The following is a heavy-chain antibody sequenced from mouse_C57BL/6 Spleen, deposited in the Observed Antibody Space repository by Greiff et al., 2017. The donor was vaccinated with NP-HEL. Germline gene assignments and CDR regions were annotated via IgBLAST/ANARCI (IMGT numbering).Heavy chain of an antibody. J-gene: IGHJ2*01. Sequence: VQLQQSGPELVKPGASVKISCKASGYSFTGYYMNWVKQSPEKSLEWIGEINPSTGGTTYNQKFKAKATLTVDKSSSTAYMQLKSLTSEDSAVYYCARGERLAYFDYWGQGTTLTVSS. CDR2: INPSTGGT. CDR1: GYSFTGYY. V-gene: IGHV1-42*01. CDR3: ARGERLAYFDY.